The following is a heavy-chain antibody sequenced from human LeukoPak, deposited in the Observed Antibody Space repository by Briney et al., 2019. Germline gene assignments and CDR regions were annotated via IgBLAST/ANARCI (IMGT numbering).Heavy chain of an antibody. D-gene: IGHD3/OR15-3a*01. J-gene: IGHJ3*02. CDR3: ARGGLISLANTPLGAFDI. CDR1: GGSFSGYY. Sequence: SETLSLTCAVYGGSFSGYYWSWIRQPPGKGLKWIGEINHSGSTNYNPSLKSRVTIPVDTSKNQFSLQLNSVTPEDTAVYYCARGGLISLANTPLGAFDIWGQGTMVSVSS. CDR2: INHSGST. V-gene: IGHV4-34*01.